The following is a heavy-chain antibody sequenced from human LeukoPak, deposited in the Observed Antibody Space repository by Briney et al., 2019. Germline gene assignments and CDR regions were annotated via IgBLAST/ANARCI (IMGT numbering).Heavy chain of an antibody. CDR3: ARVGSRGMVREDMVDY. Sequence: GASVKVSCKASGYTFTSYDINWVRQATGQGLEWMGWINPNSGGTNYAQKFQGRVTMTRDTSISTAYMELSRLRSDDTAVYYCARVGSRGMVREDMVDYWGQGTLVTVSS. J-gene: IGHJ4*02. CDR2: INPNSGGT. V-gene: IGHV1-2*02. D-gene: IGHD3-10*01. CDR1: GYTFTSYD.